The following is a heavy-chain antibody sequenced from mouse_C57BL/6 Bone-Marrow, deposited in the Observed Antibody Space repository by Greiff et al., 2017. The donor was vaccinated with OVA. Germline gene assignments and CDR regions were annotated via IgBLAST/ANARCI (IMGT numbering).Heavy chain of an antibody. CDR1: GYTFTSYG. V-gene: IGHV1-81*01. CDR2: IYPRSGNT. J-gene: IGHJ2*01. Sequence: QVQLQQSGAELARPGASVKLSCKASGYTFTSYGISWVKQSTGQGLEWIGEIYPRSGNTYYNEKFKGKATLTADKSSSTAYMELRSLTSEDSAVYFCARRNYGRDFDYWGQGTTLTVSS. D-gene: IGHD1-1*01. CDR3: ARRNYGRDFDY.